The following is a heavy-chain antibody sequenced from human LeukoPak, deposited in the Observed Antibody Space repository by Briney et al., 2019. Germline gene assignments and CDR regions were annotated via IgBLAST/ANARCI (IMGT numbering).Heavy chain of an antibody. CDR3: ARGARRGVIAAAGTGWFDP. CDR2: INHSGST. D-gene: IGHD6-13*01. Sequence: SETLSLTCAVYGGSFSGYYWSWIRQPPGKGLEWIGEINHSGSTNYNPSLTSRVTISVDTSKNQFSLKLSSVTAADTAVYYCARGARRGVIAAAGTGWFDPWGQGTLVTVSS. CDR1: GGSFSGYY. V-gene: IGHV4-34*01. J-gene: IGHJ5*02.